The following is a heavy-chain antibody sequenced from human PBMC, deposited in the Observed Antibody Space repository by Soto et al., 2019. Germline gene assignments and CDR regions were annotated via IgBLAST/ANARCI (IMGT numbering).Heavy chain of an antibody. V-gene: IGHV2-5*02. CDR2: IYWADGK. CDR1: GFSLRTSGVG. D-gene: IGHD4-17*01. Sequence: QITLKESGPTLVKPTQTLTLTCTFSGFSLRTSGVGVGWIRQPPGKALEGLALIYWADGKRYSPSRKSRLTITKDSSKNQVVLRMTTMDPVDTAPYYCAHLTTGGFYFDYWGQGTLVTVSS. J-gene: IGHJ4*02. CDR3: AHLTTGGFYFDY.